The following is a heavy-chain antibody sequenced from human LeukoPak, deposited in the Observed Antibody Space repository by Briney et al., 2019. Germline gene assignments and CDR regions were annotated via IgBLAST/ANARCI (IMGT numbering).Heavy chain of an antibody. V-gene: IGHV4-31*03. CDR3: ARVAVVPAAIISYGMDV. CDR1: GGSISSGGYY. D-gene: IGHD2-2*01. Sequence: SETLSLTCTVSGGSISSGGYYWSWIRQHPGKGLEWIGYIYYSGSTYYNPSLKSRVTISVDTSKNQFSLKLSSVTAADTAVYYCARVAVVPAAIISYGMDVWGQGTTVTVSS. CDR2: IYYSGST. J-gene: IGHJ6*02.